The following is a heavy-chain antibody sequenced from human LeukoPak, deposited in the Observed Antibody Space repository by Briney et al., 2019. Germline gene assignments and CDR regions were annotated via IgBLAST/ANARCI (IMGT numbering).Heavy chain of an antibody. CDR3: ARAGSTPTDY. J-gene: IGHJ4*02. Sequence: GGSLRLSCAASGFTFSSYAMSWVRQAPGKGLEWVSAISGSGGSTYYADSVKGRFTISRDNAKKSLYLQMNSLSAEDTAVYYCARAGSTPTDYWGQGTLVTVSS. D-gene: IGHD1-14*01. V-gene: IGHV3-23*01. CDR1: GFTFSSYA. CDR2: ISGSGGST.